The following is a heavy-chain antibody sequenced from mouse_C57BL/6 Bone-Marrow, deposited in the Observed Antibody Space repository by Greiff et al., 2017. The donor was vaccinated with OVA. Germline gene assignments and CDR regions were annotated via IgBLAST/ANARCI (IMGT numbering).Heavy chain of an antibody. CDR2: IRSKSNNYAT. CDR3: VRQDYGSSYWYFDV. D-gene: IGHD1-1*01. V-gene: IGHV10-1*01. J-gene: IGHJ1*03. Sequence: EVKLVESGGGLVQPKGSLKLSCAASGFSFNTYAMNWVRQAPGKGLEWVARIRSKSNNYATYYADSVKDRFTISRDDSESMLYLQMNNLKTVDTAMYYCVRQDYGSSYWYFDVWGTETTVTVSS. CDR1: GFSFNTYA.